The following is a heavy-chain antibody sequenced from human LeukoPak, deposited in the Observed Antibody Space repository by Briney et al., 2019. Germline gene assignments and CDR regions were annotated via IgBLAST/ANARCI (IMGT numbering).Heavy chain of an antibody. Sequence: YRTGSPRYSATLKSRVTISVDTSKNQFSLKLSSVTAADTAVYYCARDRKTPRLYGWNWFDPWGQGTLVTVSS. D-gene: IGHD6-19*01. CDR3: ARDRKTPRLYGWNWFDP. V-gene: IGHV4/OR15-8*01. J-gene: IGHJ5*02. CDR2: YRTGSP.